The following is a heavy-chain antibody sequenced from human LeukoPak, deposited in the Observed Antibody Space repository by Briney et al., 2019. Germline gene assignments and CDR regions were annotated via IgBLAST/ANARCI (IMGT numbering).Heavy chain of an antibody. V-gene: IGHV3-64*01. Sequence: PGGSLRLSCAASGITFSTYAMYWVRQAPGKGLEYVSAISSSGGSTYYASSVKGRFTISRDNSKNTVYLQMSSLRAEDMAVYYCARGIYNWNGNWFDPWGQGTLVSVSS. J-gene: IGHJ5*02. D-gene: IGHD1-20*01. CDR2: ISSSGGST. CDR3: ARGIYNWNGNWFDP. CDR1: GITFSTYA.